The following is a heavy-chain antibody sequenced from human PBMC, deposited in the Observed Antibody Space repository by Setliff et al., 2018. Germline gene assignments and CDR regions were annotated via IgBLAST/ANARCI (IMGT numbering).Heavy chain of an antibody. CDR3: ARTPRGGNSAFDI. V-gene: IGHV4-4*02. CDR1: GASITSNNW. CDR2: VYHNENT. Sequence: PSETLSLTCAVSGASITSNNWWSWVRQPPGMRLEWIGEVYHNENTNYNASLKSRVTISVDRSKDQFSLRLTSVTAADTAVYYCARTPRGGNSAFDIWGQGTMVTVSS. D-gene: IGHD2-21*02. J-gene: IGHJ3*02.